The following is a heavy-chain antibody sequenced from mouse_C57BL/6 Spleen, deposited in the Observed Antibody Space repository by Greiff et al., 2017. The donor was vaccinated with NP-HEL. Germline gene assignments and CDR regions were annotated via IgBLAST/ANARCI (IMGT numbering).Heavy chain of an antibody. CDR3: ARSEDYEAWFAY. Sequence: VQLQQPGAELVKPGASVKMSCKASGYTFTSYWITWVKQRPGQGLEWFGDIYPGSGSTNYNEKFKSKATLTVDTSSSTAYMQLSSLTSEDSAVYYCARSEDYEAWFAYWGQGTLVTVSA. CDR1: GYTFTSYW. J-gene: IGHJ3*01. CDR2: IYPGSGST. V-gene: IGHV1-55*01. D-gene: IGHD2-4*01.